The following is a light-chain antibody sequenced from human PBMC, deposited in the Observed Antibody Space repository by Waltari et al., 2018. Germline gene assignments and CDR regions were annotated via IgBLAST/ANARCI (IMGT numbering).Light chain of an antibody. CDR1: NIGSKS. CDR3: QVWDSSSDHYV. Sequence: SYVLTQPPSVSVAPGTTARITCGGNNIGSKSVNWYQQKTGQAPVLVIYYDSARPSGIPERFSGSNSGNTATLTISRVEAGDEADYYCQVWDSSSDHYVFGTGTKVTVL. V-gene: IGLV3-21*04. CDR2: YDS. J-gene: IGLJ1*01.